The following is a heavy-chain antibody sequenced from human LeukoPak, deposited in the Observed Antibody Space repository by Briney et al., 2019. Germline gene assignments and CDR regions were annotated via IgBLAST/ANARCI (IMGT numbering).Heavy chain of an antibody. CDR2: IYHSGST. D-gene: IGHD3-22*01. V-gene: IGHV4-4*02. J-gene: IGHJ6*02. CDR3: ARENYYDSSFRSWYYYGMDV. Sequence: PSETLSLTCAVSGGSISSSNWWSWVRQPPGKGLEWIGEIYHSGSTNYNPSLKSRVTISVDKSKNQFSLKLSSVTAADTAVYYCARENYYDSSFRSWYYYGMDVWGQGTTVTVSS. CDR1: GGSISSSNW.